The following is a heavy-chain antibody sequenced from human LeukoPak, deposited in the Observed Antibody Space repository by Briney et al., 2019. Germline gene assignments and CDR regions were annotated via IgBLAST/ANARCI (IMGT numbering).Heavy chain of an antibody. CDR1: GFSFSAYR. V-gene: IGHV3-21*01. J-gene: IGHJ3*01. Sequence: PGGSLRLACATSGFSFSAYRMNWVRQAPGRGLEWVASISSSGAYIYYRDSVKGRFTASRDNSKDALYLQVSRLTVEDTATYFCARVMSDYNRSGRSRVEASDFWGQGTKVTVSS. D-gene: IGHD3-22*01. CDR2: ISSSGAYI. CDR3: ARVMSDYNRSGRSRVEASDF.